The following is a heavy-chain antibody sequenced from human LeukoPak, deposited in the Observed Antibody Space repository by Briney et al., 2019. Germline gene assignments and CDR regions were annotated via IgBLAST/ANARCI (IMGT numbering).Heavy chain of an antibody. Sequence: SSQTLSLTCTVSGGSISSSSYYWGWIRQPPGKGLEWIGSIYYSGSTYYNPSLKSRVTISVDTSKNQFSLKLSSVTAADTAVYYCASGYDFWSGYPHWGQGTLVTVSS. CDR3: ASGYDFWSGYPH. V-gene: IGHV4-39*01. CDR2: IYYSGST. D-gene: IGHD3-3*01. CDR1: GGSISSSSYY. J-gene: IGHJ4*02.